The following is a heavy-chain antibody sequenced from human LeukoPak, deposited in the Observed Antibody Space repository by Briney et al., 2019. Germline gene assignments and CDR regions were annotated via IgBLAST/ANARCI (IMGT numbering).Heavy chain of an antibody. CDR2: IYYSGST. CDR1: GGSISSSNW. V-gene: IGHV4-4*02. D-gene: IGHD6-6*01. J-gene: IGHJ6*03. CDR3: ARGLADRPSYYYYMDV. Sequence: SGTLPLTCAVSGGSISSSNWWSWVRQPPGKGLEWIGEIYYSGSTNYNPSLKSRVTISVDKSKNQFSLKLSSVTAADTAVYYCARGLADRPSYYYYMDVWGKGTTVTVSS.